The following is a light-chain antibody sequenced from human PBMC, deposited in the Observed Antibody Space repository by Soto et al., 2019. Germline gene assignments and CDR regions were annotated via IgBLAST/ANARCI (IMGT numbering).Light chain of an antibody. CDR1: QGISNY. J-gene: IGKJ4*01. V-gene: IGKV1-27*01. CDR2: AAS. Sequence: DIQMTQSPSSLSASVGDRVTITCRASQGISNYLAWYQQKPGEVPNLLIYAASTLQSGVPSRFSGSGSGTDFTLTISSLRPEDVATYYCHKYNSAPRTFGGGTKVEIK. CDR3: HKYNSAPRT.